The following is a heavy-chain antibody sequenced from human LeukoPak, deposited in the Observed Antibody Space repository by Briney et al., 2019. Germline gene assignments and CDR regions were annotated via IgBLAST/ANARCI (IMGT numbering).Heavy chain of an antibody. J-gene: IGHJ4*02. CDR1: GFTFSGYG. CDR2: INNSGGST. D-gene: IGHD2-21*02. V-gene: IGHV3-23*01. Sequence: GGSLRLSCAASGFTFSGYGMSWVRQVPGKGLEWVSTINNSGGSTYYADSVKGRFTISRDNSKNTLYLQMNSLRAEDTAVYYCAKDQRFTAGGQGTLVTVSS. CDR3: AKDQRFTA.